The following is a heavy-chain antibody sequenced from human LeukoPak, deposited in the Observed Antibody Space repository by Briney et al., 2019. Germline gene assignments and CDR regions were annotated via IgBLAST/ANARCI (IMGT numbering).Heavy chain of an antibody. CDR1: GGSISSSSYY. D-gene: IGHD6-13*01. CDR3: AKGSAAAAGYFDY. V-gene: IGHV3-23*01. J-gene: IGHJ4*02. Sequence: PSETLSLTCTVSGGSISSSSYYWGWIRQPPGKGLEWVSGITGSGGSTYYADSVKGRLTISRDNSKNTLYLQMNSLRAEDTAVYYCAKGSAAAAGYFDYWGQGTLVTVSS. CDR2: ITGSGGST.